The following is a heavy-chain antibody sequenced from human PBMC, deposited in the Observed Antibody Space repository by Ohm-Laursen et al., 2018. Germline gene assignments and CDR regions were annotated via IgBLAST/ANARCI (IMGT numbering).Heavy chain of an antibody. CDR2: LSGSGHDT. CDR3: AKTRYFSRGSCDFDY. CDR1: GFIFSSYA. D-gene: IGHD2-15*01. J-gene: IGHJ4*02. V-gene: IGHV3-23*01. Sequence: SLRLSCAASGFIFSSYAMSWVRQAPGKGLEWVSGLSGSGHDTYYTDSVKGRFTISRDNSKNTLYLQMNGLRAEDTAVYYCAKTRYFSRGSCDFDYWGQGTLVTVSS.